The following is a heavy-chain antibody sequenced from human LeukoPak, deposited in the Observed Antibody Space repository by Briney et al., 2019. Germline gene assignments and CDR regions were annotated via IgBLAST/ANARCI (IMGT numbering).Heavy chain of an antibody. D-gene: IGHD3-22*01. J-gene: IGHJ3*02. CDR1: GGSISRYY. Sequence: SETLSLTCIVSGGSISRYYWSWIRQPPGKGLEWIGSIYYSGSTYYNPSLKSRVTISVDTSKNQFSLKLSSVTAADTAVYYCARDPIRITMIVVPRWAFDIWGQGTMVTVSS. CDR2: IYYSGST. V-gene: IGHV4-39*07. CDR3: ARDPIRITMIVVPRWAFDI.